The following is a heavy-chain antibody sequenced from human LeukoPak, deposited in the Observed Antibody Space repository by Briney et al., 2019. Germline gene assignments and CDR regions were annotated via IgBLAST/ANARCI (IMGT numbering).Heavy chain of an antibody. D-gene: IGHD1-26*01. Sequence: SETLSLTCTVPGGSISSYYWSWIRQPPGKGLEWIGYIYYSGSTNYNPSLKSRVTISVDTSKNQFSLKLSSVTAADTAVYYCARDVRRSGSYYFDYWGQGTLVTVSS. CDR2: IYYSGST. CDR1: GGSISSYY. V-gene: IGHV4-59*01. CDR3: ARDVRRSGSYYFDY. J-gene: IGHJ4*02.